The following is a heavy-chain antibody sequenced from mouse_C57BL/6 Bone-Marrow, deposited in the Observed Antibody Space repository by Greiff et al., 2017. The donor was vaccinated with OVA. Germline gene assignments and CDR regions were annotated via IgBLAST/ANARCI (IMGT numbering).Heavy chain of an antibody. V-gene: IGHV1-81*01. J-gene: IGHJ3*01. CDR3: ANEDDWCAY. CDR2: IYPRSGNT. CDR1: GYTFTSYG. Sequence: VQLVESGAELARPGASVKLSCTASGYTFTSYGFSWVKQRTGQGLEWIGEIYPRSGNTYYNEKFKGQATLTADKSSSTAYMELRSLTSEDSAVYFCANEDDWCAYGGQGTLVTVTA.